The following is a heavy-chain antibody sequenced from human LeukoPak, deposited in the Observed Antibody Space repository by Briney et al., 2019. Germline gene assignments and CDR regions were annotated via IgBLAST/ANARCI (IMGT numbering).Heavy chain of an antibody. J-gene: IGHJ6*03. CDR2: IYHSGST. Sequence: SETLSLTCAVSGGSISSSNWWSWVRQPPGKGLEWIGEIYHSGSTNYNPSLKSRVTISVDTSKNQFSLKLSSVTAADTAVYYCARDWGVSARPGYMDVWGKGTTVTVSS. CDR3: ARDWGVSARPGYMDV. V-gene: IGHV4-4*02. D-gene: IGHD6-6*01. CDR1: GGSISSSNW.